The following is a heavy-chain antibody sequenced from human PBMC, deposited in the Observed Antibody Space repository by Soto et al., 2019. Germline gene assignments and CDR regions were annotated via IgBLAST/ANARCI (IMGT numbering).Heavy chain of an antibody. J-gene: IGHJ6*02. CDR2: INPNSGGT. CDR1: GYTFTGYY. V-gene: IGHV1-2*04. Sequence: QVQLVQSGAEVKKPGASVKVSCKASGYTFTGYYMHWVRQAPGQGLEWMGWINPNSGGTNYAQKFQGWVTMTRDTSIRTAYVELSRMRSDDTAVYYCAREGNSSRWYAGPFGGYGMDVWGQGTTVTVSS. CDR3: AREGNSSRWYAGPFGGYGMDV. D-gene: IGHD6-13*01.